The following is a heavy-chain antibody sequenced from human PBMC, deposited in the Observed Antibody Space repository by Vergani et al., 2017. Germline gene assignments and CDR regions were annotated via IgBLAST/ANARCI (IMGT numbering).Heavy chain of an antibody. CDR3: ASEQLVPARVWSH. CDR1: GGTFSSYT. D-gene: IGHD6-6*01. J-gene: IGHJ4*02. Sequence: QVQLVQSGAEVKKPGSSVKVSCKASGGTFSSYTISWVRQATGQGLEWMGRISPILGIANYAQKFQGRVTITADKSTSTAYMELSSLRSEDTAVYYCASEQLVPARVWSHWGQGTLVTVSS. CDR2: ISPILGIA. V-gene: IGHV1-69*02.